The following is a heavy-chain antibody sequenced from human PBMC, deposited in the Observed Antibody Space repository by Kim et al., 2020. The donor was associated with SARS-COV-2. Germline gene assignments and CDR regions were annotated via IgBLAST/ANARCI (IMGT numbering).Heavy chain of an antibody. CDR3: ARCLDGHWFDP. Sequence: ASVKVSCKASGYTFTSYDINWVRQAPGQGLEWMGWMNPNSGNTSYAQKFQGRVTMTRNTSISTAYMELSSLRSEDTAVYYCARCLDGHWFDPWGQGSLVTVSS. CDR2: MNPNSGNT. CDR1: GYTFTSYD. V-gene: IGHV1-8*01. J-gene: IGHJ5*02.